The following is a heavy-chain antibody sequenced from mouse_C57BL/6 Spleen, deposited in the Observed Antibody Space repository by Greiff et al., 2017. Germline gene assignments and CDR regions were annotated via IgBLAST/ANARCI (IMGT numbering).Heavy chain of an antibody. CDR1: GFTFSDYY. J-gene: IGHJ1*03. CDR2: ISNGGGST. D-gene: IGHD2-12*01. Sequence: EVHLVESGGGLVQPGGSLKLSCAASGFTFSDYYMYWVRQTPEKRLEWVAYISNGGGSTYYPDTVKGRFTISRDNAKNTLYLQMSRLKSEDTAMYYCARDSRYFDVWGTGTTVTVSS. CDR3: ARDSRYFDV. V-gene: IGHV5-12*01.